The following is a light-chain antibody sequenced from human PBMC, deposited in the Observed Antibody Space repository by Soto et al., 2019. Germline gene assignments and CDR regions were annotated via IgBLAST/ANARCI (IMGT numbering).Light chain of an antibody. J-gene: IGKJ2*01. V-gene: IGKV3-15*01. Sequence: ETVLTQSPATLSVSPGERAIFSCKASQSVTIDLAWYQQKPGQVPRLLIYGASTRATGIPARVSGSGSGTEFTLSIGSLQSEDFAVYHCQQYDTWPHTFGQGTKLEI. CDR1: QSVTID. CDR2: GAS. CDR3: QQYDTWPHT.